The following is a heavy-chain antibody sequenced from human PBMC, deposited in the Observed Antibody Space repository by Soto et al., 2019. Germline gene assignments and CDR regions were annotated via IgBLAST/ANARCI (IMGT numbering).Heavy chain of an antibody. D-gene: IGHD1-26*01. CDR2: MNPNSGNT. CDR1: GYTFTSYD. Sequence: QVQLVQSGAEVKKPGASVKVSCKASGYTFTSYDINCVRQATGQGLERMGWMNPNSGNTCYAQKFRGRVTMTRNTSISTAYMELSSPGSEDTAVYYCARDGSYRQDPRFDYWGQGTLVTVSS. CDR3: ARDGSYRQDPRFDY. J-gene: IGHJ4*02. V-gene: IGHV1-8*01.